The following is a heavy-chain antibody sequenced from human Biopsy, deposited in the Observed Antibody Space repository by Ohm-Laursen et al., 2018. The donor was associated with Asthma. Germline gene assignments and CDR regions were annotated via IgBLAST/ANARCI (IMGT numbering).Heavy chain of an antibody. CDR3: VKDHSAGYYYFDD. Sequence: SLRLSCAASGFPFSRYSMHWVRQAPGRGLEYVSFIATDGSNKFYADSVKGRFTVSRDNSKHTLYLHTTGLRADDTGVYYCVKDHSAGYYYFDDWGQGAQVTVSS. V-gene: IGHV3-64D*08. CDR2: IATDGSNK. J-gene: IGHJ4*02. D-gene: IGHD2-21*01. CDR1: GFPFSRYS.